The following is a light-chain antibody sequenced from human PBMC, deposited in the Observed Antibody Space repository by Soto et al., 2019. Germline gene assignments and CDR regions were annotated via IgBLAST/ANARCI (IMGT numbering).Light chain of an antibody. Sequence: QSVLTQPRSVSGSPGQSVTISCTGTSSDVGGYNYVSWYQQHPGKAPKLMIYDVSKRPSGVPDRFSGSKSGNTASLTISGLQAEDEADYYCCSYAGSYTFYVVGTGTEVTVL. CDR3: CSYAGSYTFYV. CDR2: DVS. J-gene: IGLJ1*01. CDR1: SSDVGGYNY. V-gene: IGLV2-11*01.